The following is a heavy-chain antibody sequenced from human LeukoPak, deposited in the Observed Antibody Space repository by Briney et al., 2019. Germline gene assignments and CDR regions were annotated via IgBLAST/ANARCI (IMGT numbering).Heavy chain of an antibody. Sequence: VASVKVSCKASGYTFTGYYMHWVRQAPGQGLEWMGWINPNSGGTNYAQKFQGRVTMTRDTSISTAYMELSRLRSDDTAVYYCARVSSGWYLGDLTRWGQGTLVTVSS. D-gene: IGHD6-19*01. V-gene: IGHV1-2*02. CDR1: GYTFTGYY. J-gene: IGHJ4*02. CDR2: INPNSGGT. CDR3: ARVSSGWYLGDLTR.